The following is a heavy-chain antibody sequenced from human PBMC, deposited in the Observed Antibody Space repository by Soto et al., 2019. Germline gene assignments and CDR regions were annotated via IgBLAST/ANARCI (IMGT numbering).Heavy chain of an antibody. V-gene: IGHV5-51*01. D-gene: IGHD1-7*01. CDR3: ARLGTMAEPDG. Sequence: LGESLKISCKGSGYSFTNYWIGWVRQMPGKGLEWMGIIYPGDSETRYSPSFEGQVTISVDKSTSTAYLQWSSLKASDTAMYYCARLGTMAEPDGWGQGTMGTVPQ. J-gene: IGHJ4*02. CDR2: IYPGDSET. CDR1: GYSFTNYW.